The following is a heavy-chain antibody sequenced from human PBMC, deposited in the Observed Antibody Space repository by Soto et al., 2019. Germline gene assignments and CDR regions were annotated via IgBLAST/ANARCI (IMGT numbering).Heavy chain of an antibody. Sequence: ASVKVSCKASGYTITGYHIHWVRQATGQGLEWMGWINTNGGPTNYAQNFQGWVTMTRDTSTNTAYVQLSRLTSDDTAVYYCARWVGASNWFDPCGQGTLVTVSS. V-gene: IGHV1-2*04. D-gene: IGHD1-26*01. CDR3: ARWVGASNWFDP. CDR2: INTNGGPT. J-gene: IGHJ5*02. CDR1: GYTITGYH.